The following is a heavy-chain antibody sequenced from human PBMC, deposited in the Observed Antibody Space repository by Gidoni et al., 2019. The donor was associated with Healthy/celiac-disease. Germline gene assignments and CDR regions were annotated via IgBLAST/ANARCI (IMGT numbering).Heavy chain of an antibody. CDR1: GFTFSSYR. Sequence: EVQLVESGGGLVQPGGSLRLSCAASGFTFSSYRLNWVRQAPGQGLEWVSYISSSSSTIYYADSVKGRFTISRDNAKNSLYLQMNSLRDEDTAVYYCAREQQYYDFWSGYLVNDAFDIWGQGTMVTVSS. CDR3: AREQQYYDFWSGYLVNDAFDI. CDR2: ISSSSSTI. J-gene: IGHJ3*02. V-gene: IGHV3-48*02. D-gene: IGHD3-3*01.